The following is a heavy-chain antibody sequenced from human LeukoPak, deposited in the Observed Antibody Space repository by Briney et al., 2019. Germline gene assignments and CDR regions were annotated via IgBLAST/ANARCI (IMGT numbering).Heavy chain of an antibody. CDR1: GVSISTYY. Sequence: SETLSLTCTVSGVSISTYYWSWIRQPPGKGLEWIGTIYYSGSPYYNPSLKSRVTISVDTSKNQFSLRLTSVTAADTAVYYCARDFWSGRNWFDPWGQGTLVTVSS. D-gene: IGHD3-3*01. CDR3: ARDFWSGRNWFDP. J-gene: IGHJ5*02. V-gene: IGHV4-59*12. CDR2: IYYSGSP.